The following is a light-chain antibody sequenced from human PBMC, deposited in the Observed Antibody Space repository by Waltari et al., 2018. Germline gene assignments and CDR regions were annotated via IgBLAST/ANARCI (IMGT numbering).Light chain of an antibody. Sequence: QSALTQPASVSGSPGQSITISCTGTGSDVGGYESVSWYQQHPGEAPKLSIFDVSNRPSGVSTRFSGSKSANTASLTISGLQGGDEAFYYCSSYTSTTSVVFGGGTKLTVL. CDR3: SSYTSTTSVV. V-gene: IGLV2-14*03. CDR1: GSDVGGYES. CDR2: DVS. J-gene: IGLJ2*01.